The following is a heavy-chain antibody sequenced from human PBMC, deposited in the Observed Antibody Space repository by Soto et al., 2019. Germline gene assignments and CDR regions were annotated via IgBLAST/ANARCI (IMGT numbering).Heavy chain of an antibody. CDR1: GYTLTELS. V-gene: IGHV1-24*01. CDR2: FDPEDGET. D-gene: IGHD3-22*01. CDR3: AMSPHYYDSSGPPPN. J-gene: IGHJ4*02. Sequence: ASVNVSCKVSGYTLTELSMHWVRQAPGKGLEWMGGFDPEDGETIYAQKFQGRVTMTEDTSTDTAYMELSSLRSEDTAVYYCAMSPHYYDSSGPPPNWGQGTLVTVSS.